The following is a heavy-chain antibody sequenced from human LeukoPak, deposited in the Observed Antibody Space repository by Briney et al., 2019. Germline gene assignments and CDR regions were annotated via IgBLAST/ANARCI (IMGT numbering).Heavy chain of an antibody. J-gene: IGHJ2*01. Sequence: PGGSLSLSCAASGFTFSDYHMSWIRQAPGKGLEWVSYIRSSSSDINYADSVRGRFTISRDNAKNSLYLQMNSLRAEDTAVYYCARAIAVSPWYFDLWGRGTLVTVSS. V-gene: IGHV3-11*03. D-gene: IGHD6-19*01. CDR1: GFTFSDYH. CDR3: ARAIAVSPWYFDL. CDR2: IRSSSSDI.